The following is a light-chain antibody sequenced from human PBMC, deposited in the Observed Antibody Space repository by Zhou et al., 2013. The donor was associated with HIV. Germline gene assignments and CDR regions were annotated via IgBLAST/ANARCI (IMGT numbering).Light chain of an antibody. Sequence: DIQMTQSPSSVSASVGDRVTITCRASQDISTWLAWYQQKSGKAPELLIYGASSLQSGVPSRLSGSGSGTDFTLTISSLQPEDFGTYYCQQAHSFPCTFGPGTKVDIK. CDR3: QQAHSFPCT. J-gene: IGKJ3*01. V-gene: IGKV1-12*01. CDR1: QDISTW. CDR2: GAS.